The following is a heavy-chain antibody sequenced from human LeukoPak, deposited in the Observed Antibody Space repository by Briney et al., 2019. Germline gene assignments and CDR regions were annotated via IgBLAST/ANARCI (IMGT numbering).Heavy chain of an antibody. J-gene: IGHJ4*02. CDR2: INPSGGSA. Sequence: ASVKVSCKASGYTFTSYYMHWVRQAPGQGLEWMGIINPSGGSASYAQKFQGRVTMTRDMSTSTVYKELSSLRSEDTAVYYCARVEAAARYYFDYWGQGTLVTVSS. V-gene: IGHV1-46*01. CDR3: ARVEAAARYYFDY. D-gene: IGHD6-6*01. CDR1: GYTFTSYY.